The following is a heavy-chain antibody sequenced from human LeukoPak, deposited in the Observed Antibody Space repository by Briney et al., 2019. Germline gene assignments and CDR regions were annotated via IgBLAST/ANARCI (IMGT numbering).Heavy chain of an antibody. D-gene: IGHD3-10*01. J-gene: IGHJ3*02. CDR2: IFYSGST. CDR1: GGSFSFYY. Sequence: PSETLSLTCGVSGGSFSFYYWSWIRQPPGKGLEWIGNIFYSGSTYYSPSVKSRVTISLDTSRNQFSLKLNSVTAADTAVYYCAKSNGYGLVDIWGQGTMVTVSS. V-gene: IGHV4-34*12. CDR3: AKSNGYGLVDI.